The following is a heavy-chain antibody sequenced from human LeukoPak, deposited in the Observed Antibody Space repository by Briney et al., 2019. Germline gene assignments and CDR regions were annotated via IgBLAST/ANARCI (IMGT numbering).Heavy chain of an antibody. D-gene: IGHD6-6*01. CDR2: IIHIFGTA. CDR3: ARDLVIAPKQNYYYYYMDV. Sequence: ASVKVSCKXSGGTFSSYAISWVRQPPGQGLEWMGRIIHIFGTANYAQKFQGRVTITTDESTSTAYMELSSLRSEDTAVYYCARDLVIAPKQNYYYYYMDVWGKGTTVTVSS. J-gene: IGHJ6*03. V-gene: IGHV1-69*05. CDR1: GGTFSSYA.